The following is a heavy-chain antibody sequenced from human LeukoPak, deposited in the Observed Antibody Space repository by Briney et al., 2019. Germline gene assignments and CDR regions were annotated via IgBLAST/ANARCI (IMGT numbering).Heavy chain of an antibody. CDR3: ARGQGYCSSTSCYKSRFGP. CDR2: INHSGST. CDR1: GFTFSSYW. J-gene: IGHJ5*02. D-gene: IGHD2-2*02. Sequence: GSLRLSCAASGFTFSSYWVSWIRQPPGKGLEWIGEINHSGSTNYNPSLKSRVTISVDTSKNQFSLKLSSVTAADTAVYYCARGQGYCSSTSCYKSRFGPWGQGTLVTVSS. V-gene: IGHV4-34*01.